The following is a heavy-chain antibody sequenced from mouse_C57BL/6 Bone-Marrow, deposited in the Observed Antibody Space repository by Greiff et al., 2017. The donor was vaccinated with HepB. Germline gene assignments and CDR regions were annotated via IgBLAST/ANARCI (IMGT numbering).Heavy chain of an antibody. CDR1: GFSFNTYA. CDR3: VSLSYAMDY. Sequence: EVKLEESGGGLVQPKGSLKLSCAASGFSFNTYAMNWVRQAPGKGLEWVARIRSKSNNYATYYADSVKDRFTISRDDSESMLYLQMNNLKTEDTAMYYCVSLSYAMDYWGQGTSVTVSS. D-gene: IGHD1-1*01. CDR2: IRSKSNNYAT. J-gene: IGHJ4*01. V-gene: IGHV10-1*01.